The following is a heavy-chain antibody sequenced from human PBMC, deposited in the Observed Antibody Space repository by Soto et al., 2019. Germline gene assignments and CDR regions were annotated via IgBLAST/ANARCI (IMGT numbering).Heavy chain of an antibody. CDR1: GFTFSSYG. J-gene: IGHJ4*02. CDR2: ISYDGSNK. V-gene: IGHV3-30*18. Sequence: GGSLRLSCAASGFTFSSYGMHWVCQAPGKGLEWVAVISYDGSNKYYADSVKGRFTISRDNSKNTLYLQMNSLRAEDTAVYYCAKVASSSWNDFDYWGQGTLVTVSS. CDR3: AKVASSSWNDFDY. D-gene: IGHD6-13*01.